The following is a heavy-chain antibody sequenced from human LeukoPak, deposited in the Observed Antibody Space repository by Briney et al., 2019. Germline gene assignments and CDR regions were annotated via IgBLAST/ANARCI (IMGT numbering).Heavy chain of an antibody. J-gene: IGHJ4*02. CDR1: GYTFSCHY. CDR2: IYPNSGGT. V-gene: IGHV1-2*02. CDR3: ASVVGYGDYPFDF. Sequence: ASVKVSCKTSGYTFSCHYMHWVRQAPGQGLEWMGWIYPNSGGTNYAQKFQGRLTLTRDTSISTAYMQLSRLRSDDTAVYFCASVVGYGDYPFDFWGQGTLVTVSS. D-gene: IGHD4-17*01.